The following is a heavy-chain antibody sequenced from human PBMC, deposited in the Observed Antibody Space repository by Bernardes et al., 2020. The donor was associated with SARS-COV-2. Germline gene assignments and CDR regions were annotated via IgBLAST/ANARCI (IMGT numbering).Heavy chain of an antibody. CDR1: GFTFSNYW. V-gene: IGHV3-7*01. CDR2: IKQDGSEK. D-gene: IGHD2-8*01. Sequence: GGSLRLSCIASGFTFSNYWMSWVRQAPGKGLEWVDNIKQDGSEKYYVDSVKGRFTISRDNAKNSVYLQMSSLRAEDTAVYYCAKDLYTKNMGYYYNGMDVWGQGTTVTVSS. J-gene: IGHJ6*02. CDR3: AKDLYTKNMGYYYNGMDV.